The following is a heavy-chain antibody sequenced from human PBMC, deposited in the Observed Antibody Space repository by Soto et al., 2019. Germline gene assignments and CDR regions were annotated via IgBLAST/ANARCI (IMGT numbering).Heavy chain of an antibody. D-gene: IGHD2-15*01. V-gene: IGHV3-21*01. CDR3: ARDFSLCSGGSCYYDY. J-gene: IGHJ4*02. Sequence: GGSLRLSCAASGFTFSSYSMNWVRQAPGKGLEWVSSISSSSSYIYYADSVKGRFTISRDNAKNSLYLQMNSLRAEDTAVYYCARDFSLCSGGSCYYDYWGQGTLVTVSS. CDR1: GFTFSSYS. CDR2: ISSSSSYI.